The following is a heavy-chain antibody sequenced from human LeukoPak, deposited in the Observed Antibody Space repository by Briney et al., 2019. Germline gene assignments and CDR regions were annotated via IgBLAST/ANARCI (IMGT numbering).Heavy chain of an antibody. CDR3: ARENYYGSGSSPGEFDY. CDR2: ISGSGSST. J-gene: IGHJ4*02. V-gene: IGHV3-23*01. D-gene: IGHD3-10*01. Sequence: PGGSLRLSCAVSGFTFSSYGMSWVRQAPGKGLEWVSGISGSGSSTYYADSVKGRFTISRDNSKNTLYLQMNSLRVEDTAVYYCARENYYGSGSSPGEFDYWGQGTLVTVSS. CDR1: GFTFSSYG.